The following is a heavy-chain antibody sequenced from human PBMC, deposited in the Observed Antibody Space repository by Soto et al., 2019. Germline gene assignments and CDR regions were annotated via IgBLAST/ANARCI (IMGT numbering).Heavy chain of an antibody. CDR3: VKERSPRSVWPKKGPCDS. D-gene: IGHD6-19*01. CDR1: GFSFSDFG. J-gene: IGHJ4*02. CDR2: ISYDGSDQ. Sequence: QVQLVESGGGVVQPGRSLRLSCAASGFSFSDFGMNWVRQATGKGLEWVAIISYDGSDQYYADSVKGRFTISRDNSRNTLFLQVSSLRTDDTAVYFCVKERSPRSVWPKKGPCDSWGQGTLVTVSS. V-gene: IGHV3-30*18.